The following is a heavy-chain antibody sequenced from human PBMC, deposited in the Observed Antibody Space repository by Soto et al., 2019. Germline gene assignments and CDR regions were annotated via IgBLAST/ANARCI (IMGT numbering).Heavy chain of an antibody. CDR3: ARGPTRWRDDGGPDYYYYSAMDV. CDR1: GGTFSSYT. J-gene: IGHJ6*02. CDR2: IIPILGIA. Sequence: QVQLVQSGAAVKKPGSSVKVSCKASGGTFSSYTISWVRQAPGQGLEWMGRIIPILGIANYAQKFQGRVTITADKSTSTAYMELSSLRSEDPAVYYCARGPTRWRDDGGPDYYYYSAMDVWGQGTTVNVPS. D-gene: IGHD1-1*01. V-gene: IGHV1-69*02.